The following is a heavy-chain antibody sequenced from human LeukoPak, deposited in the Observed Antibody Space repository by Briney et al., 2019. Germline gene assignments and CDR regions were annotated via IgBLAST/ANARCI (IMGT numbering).Heavy chain of an antibody. Sequence: SETLSLTCTVSGGSISSGDYYWSWIRQPPGKGLEWIGYIYYSGSTYYNPSLKSRVTISVDTSKNQFSLKLSSVTAADTAVYYCARELPSGVAAGTIDYWGQGTLVTVSS. V-gene: IGHV4-30-4*02. CDR1: GGSISSGDYY. J-gene: IGHJ4*02. CDR3: ARELPSGVAAGTIDY. D-gene: IGHD6-13*01. CDR2: IYYSGST.